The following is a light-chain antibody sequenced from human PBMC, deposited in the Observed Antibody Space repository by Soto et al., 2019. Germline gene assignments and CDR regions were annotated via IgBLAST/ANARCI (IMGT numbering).Light chain of an antibody. J-gene: IGKJ4*01. V-gene: IGKV3-11*01. Sequence: ILFTQYPNTLSLSPGERATLSCRASQSVSSYLAWYQQKPGQAPRLLIYDASNRATGIPARFSGSGSGTDFTLTISSLEPEDFAVYYCQQRSNWPLTFGGGTKVDIK. CDR1: QSVSSY. CDR3: QQRSNWPLT. CDR2: DAS.